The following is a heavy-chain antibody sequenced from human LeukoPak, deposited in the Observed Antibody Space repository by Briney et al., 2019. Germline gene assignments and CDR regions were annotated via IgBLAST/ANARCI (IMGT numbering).Heavy chain of an antibody. V-gene: IGHV3-11*01. Sequence: GGSLRLSCAASGFTFSNYWMTWVRRAPGKGLEWVSSISNTGSSINYADSVKGRFNISRDNAKKSLYLQMNSLRAEDTAVYYCAREKIHFDSSGDYFDYYFYMDVWGKGTTVTISS. CDR2: ISNTGSSI. J-gene: IGHJ6*03. D-gene: IGHD3-22*01. CDR1: GFTFSNYW. CDR3: AREKIHFDSSGDYFDYYFYMDV.